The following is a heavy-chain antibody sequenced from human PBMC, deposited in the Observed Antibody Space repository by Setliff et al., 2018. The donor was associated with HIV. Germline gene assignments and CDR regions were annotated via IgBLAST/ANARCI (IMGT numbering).Heavy chain of an antibody. J-gene: IGHJ4*02. CDR3: ARDKRYRFPFDS. Sequence: SETLSLTCAVYGGSFSAYYWSWIRQSPEMGLEWIAEISHAGSTKYNPSLGSRVTISLATSKNQFSLSLRSLSAADTAVYYCARDKRYRFPFDSWGQGTLVTV. CDR1: GGSFSAYY. CDR2: ISHAGST. D-gene: IGHD2-2*02. V-gene: IGHV4-34*01.